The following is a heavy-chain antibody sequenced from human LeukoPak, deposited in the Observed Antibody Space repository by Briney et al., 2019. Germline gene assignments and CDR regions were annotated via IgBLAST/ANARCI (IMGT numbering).Heavy chain of an antibody. CDR1: GGSISSHY. CDR3: ARIVVVPAAIRGDYYYYMDV. CDR2: IYYSGST. D-gene: IGHD2-2*02. V-gene: IGHV4-59*11. J-gene: IGHJ6*03. Sequence: SETLSLTCTVSGGSISSHYWSWIRQPPGKGLEWIGYIYYSGSTNYNPSLKSRVTISVDTSKNQFSLKLSSVIAADTAVYYCARIVVVPAAIRGDYYYYMDVWGKGTTVTVSS.